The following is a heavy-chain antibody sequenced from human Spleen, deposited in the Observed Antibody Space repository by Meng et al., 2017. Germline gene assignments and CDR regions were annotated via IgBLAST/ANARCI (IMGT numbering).Heavy chain of an antibody. D-gene: IGHD4-11*01. V-gene: IGHV4-34*01. J-gene: IGHJ4*02. CDR2: INHSGST. CDR3: ARGPTTMAHDFDY. Sequence: GSLRLSCAVYGGSFSGYYWSWIRQPPEKGLEWIGEINHSGSTKYNPSLKSRVTISVDTPKNQFSLKLSSVTAADSAVYYCARGPTTMAHDFDYWGQGTLVTVSS. CDR1: GGSFSGYY.